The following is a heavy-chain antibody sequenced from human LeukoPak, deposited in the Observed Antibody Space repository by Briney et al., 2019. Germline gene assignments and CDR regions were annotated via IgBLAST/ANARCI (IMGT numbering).Heavy chain of an antibody. D-gene: IGHD6-13*01. CDR2: INPNSGGT. J-gene: IGHJ4*02. Sequence: VASVKVSCKASGFTFTGYYMHWVRQAPGQGLEWMGWINPNSGGTNYAQKFQGRVTMTRDMSTSTDYLELSSLRSEDTAVYYCARSSIIAAAGPYYFDYWGQGTLVTVSS. CDR3: ARSSIIAAAGPYYFDY. CDR1: GFTFTGYY. V-gene: IGHV1-2*02.